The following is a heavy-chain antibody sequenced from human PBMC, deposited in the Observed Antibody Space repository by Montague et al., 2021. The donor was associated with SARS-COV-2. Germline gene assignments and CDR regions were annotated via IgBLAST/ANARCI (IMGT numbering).Heavy chain of an antibody. V-gene: IGHV6-1*01. J-gene: IGHJ6*02. D-gene: IGHD6-6*01. Sequence: CAISGDSVSTHSGDWVWMRQSPSRGLEWLGRTYYRSQWYNDYAVSLKTXITITPDTSKNLFSLQLRSVTPDDTAVYYCARMAVAPRPGAYYGMDVRGQGTTVTVSS. CDR1: GDSVSTHSGD. CDR2: TYYRSQWYN. CDR3: ARMAVAPRPGAYYGMDV.